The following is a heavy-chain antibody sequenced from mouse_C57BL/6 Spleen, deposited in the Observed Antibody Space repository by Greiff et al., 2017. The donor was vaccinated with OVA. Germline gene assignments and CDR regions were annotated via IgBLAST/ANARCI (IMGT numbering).Heavy chain of an antibody. J-gene: IGHJ3*01. D-gene: IGHD2-1*01. V-gene: IGHV6-3*01. Sequence: EVKVEGSGGGLVQPGGSMKLSCVASGFTFSNYWMNWVRQSPEKGLEWVAQIRLKSDNYATHYAESVKGRFTISRDDSKSSVYLQMNNLRAEDTGIYYCTAGNYWFAYWGQGTLVTVSA. CDR1: GFTFSNYW. CDR2: IRLKSDNYAT. CDR3: TAGNYWFAY.